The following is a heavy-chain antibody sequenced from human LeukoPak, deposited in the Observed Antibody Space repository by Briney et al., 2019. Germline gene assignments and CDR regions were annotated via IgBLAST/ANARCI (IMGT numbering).Heavy chain of an antibody. V-gene: IGHV1-24*01. CDR3: ATDQTVAAAGTLDY. D-gene: IGHD6-13*01. Sequence: ASVKVSCKVSGYTLTELSMHWVRQAPGKGLEWMGGFDPEDGETIYAQKFQGRVTMTEDTSTDTAYMELSSLRSEDTAVYYCATDQTVAAAGTLDYWGQGTLVTVSS. J-gene: IGHJ4*02. CDR1: GYTLTELS. CDR2: FDPEDGET.